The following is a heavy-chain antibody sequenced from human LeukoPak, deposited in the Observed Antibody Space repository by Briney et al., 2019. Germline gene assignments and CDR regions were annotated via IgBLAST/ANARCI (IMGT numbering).Heavy chain of an antibody. Sequence: GGSLRLSCAASGFTFSSYDMSWVRQAPGKGLEWVSSITISGGSTFYADSVMGRFTISRDNYKNTLYLQMNSLSAEDTAVYYCAKRGNPAVGHHYLDVWGKGTTVSVSS. CDR3: AKRGNPAVGHHYLDV. V-gene: IGHV3-23*01. J-gene: IGHJ6*03. D-gene: IGHD2-2*01. CDR2: ITISGGST. CDR1: GFTFSSYD.